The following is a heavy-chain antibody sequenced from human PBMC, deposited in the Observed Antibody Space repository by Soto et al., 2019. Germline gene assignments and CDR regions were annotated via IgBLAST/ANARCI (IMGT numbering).Heavy chain of an antibody. J-gene: IGHJ4*02. CDR1: GYTFTSYA. D-gene: IGHD3-10*01. V-gene: IGHV1-3*01. CDR2: INAGNGNT. Sequence: ASVKVSCKASGYTFTSYAMHWVRQAPGQRLEWMGWINAGNGNTKYSQKFQGRVTITRDTSASTAYMELSSLRSEDTAVYYCATVVLVRGVMPYYFDYWGQGTLVTVYS. CDR3: ATVVLVRGVMPYYFDY.